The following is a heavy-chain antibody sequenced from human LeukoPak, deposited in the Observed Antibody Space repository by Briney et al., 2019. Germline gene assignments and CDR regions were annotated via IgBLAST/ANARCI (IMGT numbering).Heavy chain of an antibody. J-gene: IGHJ4*02. CDR1: GFTFSGSA. V-gene: IGHV3-73*01. Sequence: PGGSLKLPYAASGFTFSGSAMHWVRQASGKGLEWVGRIRSKANGYATAYAASVKGRFTISRDDSKNTAYLQMNSLKTEDTAVYYCTVRGYYDSSGYGYYFDYWGQGTLVTVSS. CDR2: IRSKANGYAT. CDR3: TVRGYYDSSGYGYYFDY. D-gene: IGHD3-22*01.